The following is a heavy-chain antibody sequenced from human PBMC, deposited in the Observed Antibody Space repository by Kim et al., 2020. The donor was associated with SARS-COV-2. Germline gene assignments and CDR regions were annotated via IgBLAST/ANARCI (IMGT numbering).Heavy chain of an antibody. CDR1: GFIFSDYY. CDR2: IDESSTVT. J-gene: IGHJ6*02. CDR3: ARVYAVWSGMANYYGLDV. V-gene: IGHV3-11*05. Sequence: GGSLRLSCAASGFIFSDYYMTWVRQAPGKGLEWLSWIDESSTVTKSADSVQGRVTISRDNAKNSIYLQMNSLRVEDTAVYYCARVYAVWSGMANYYGLDVWGQGATVTVSS. D-gene: IGHD3-3*01.